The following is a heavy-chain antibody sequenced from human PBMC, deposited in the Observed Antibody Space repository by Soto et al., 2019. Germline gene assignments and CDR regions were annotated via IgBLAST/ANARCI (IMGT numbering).Heavy chain of an antibody. J-gene: IGHJ4*02. V-gene: IGHV4-34*02. Sequence: QVRLQQWGTGLLEPSKTLSLTCAVESGSISGHFWSWIRQTPGKGLEWIAEISEKGTTVHNPVLKSRVTISIDTSGKQFFLKMNSVTATDTAVYYCARGRQQYFGELSGQFDFWGQGTLVTVSS. CDR2: ISEKGTT. CDR3: ARGRQQYFGELSGQFDF. D-gene: IGHD3-10*01. CDR1: SGSISGHF.